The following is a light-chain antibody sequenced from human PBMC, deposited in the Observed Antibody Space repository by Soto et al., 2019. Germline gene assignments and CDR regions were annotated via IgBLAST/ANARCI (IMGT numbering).Light chain of an antibody. CDR1: QSVSSN. J-gene: IGKJ2*01. CDR2: GAS. V-gene: IGKV3-15*01. CDR3: QQYNNWLMYT. Sequence: EIVMTQSPATLSVSPWERATLSCRASQSVSSNLAWYQQKPGQAPRLLIYGASTRATGIPARFSGSGSGTEFTLTISSLQSEDFAVYYCQQYNNWLMYTFGQGTKVDIK.